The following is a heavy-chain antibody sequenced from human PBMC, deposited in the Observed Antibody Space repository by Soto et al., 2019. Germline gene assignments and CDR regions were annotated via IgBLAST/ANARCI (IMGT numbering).Heavy chain of an antibody. J-gene: IGHJ4*01. Sequence: ASVKVSCKASGDAFTNYYIHWVLHAPGQGLEWMGVINPGCGSTNYAQKFKGRVTMTRYTSTSTVYIELSSLTSKDTPGYYGARRIVVGGNVRSFFAYWAQGPLGPVSA. D-gene: IGHD2-21*01. CDR3: ARRIVVGGNVRSFFAY. CDR1: GDAFTNYY. V-gene: IGHV1-46*01. CDR2: INPGCGST.